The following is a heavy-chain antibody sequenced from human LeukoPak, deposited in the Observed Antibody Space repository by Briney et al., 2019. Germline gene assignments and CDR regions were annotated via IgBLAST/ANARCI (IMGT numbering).Heavy chain of an antibody. CDR2: ISSGSSTR. CDR1: GFTFSSYT. D-gene: IGHD2-2*03. CDR3: VRDNGYRSLDY. J-gene: IGHJ4*02. Sequence: GGSLRLSCAASGFTFSSYTMSWVRQAPGKGLEWVSYISSGSSTRYYANSVKGRFTISRDNTKNSLYLQMNSLRVEDTVIYYCVRDNGYRSLDYWGQGTLLTVSS. V-gene: IGHV3-48*04.